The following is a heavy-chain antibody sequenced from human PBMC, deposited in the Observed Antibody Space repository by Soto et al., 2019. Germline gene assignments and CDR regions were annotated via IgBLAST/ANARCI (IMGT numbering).Heavy chain of an antibody. J-gene: IGHJ4*02. V-gene: IGHV3-30*04. Sequence: GGSLRLSCAASGFTFSSYAMHWVRQAPGKGLEWVAVISYDGSNKYYADSVKGRFTISRDNSKNTLYLQMNSLRAEDTAVYYCARVRMKWGRPYYFDYWGQGTLVTVSS. CDR1: GFTFSSYA. CDR3: ARVRMKWGRPYYFDY. D-gene: IGHD1-26*01. CDR2: ISYDGSNK.